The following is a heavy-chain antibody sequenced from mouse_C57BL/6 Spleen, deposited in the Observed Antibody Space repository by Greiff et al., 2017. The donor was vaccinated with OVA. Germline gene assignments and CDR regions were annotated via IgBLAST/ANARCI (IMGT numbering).Heavy chain of an antibody. CDR3: ARSGALLSMDY. V-gene: IGHV1-20*01. CDR2: INPYNGDT. CDR1: GYSFTGYF. J-gene: IGHJ4*01. D-gene: IGHD2-10*01. Sequence: VHVKQSGPELVKPGDSVKISCKASGYSFTGYFMNWVMQSHGKSLEWIGRINPYNGDTFYNQKFKGKATLTVDKSSSTAHMELRSLTSEDSAVYYCARSGALLSMDYWGQGTSVTVSS.